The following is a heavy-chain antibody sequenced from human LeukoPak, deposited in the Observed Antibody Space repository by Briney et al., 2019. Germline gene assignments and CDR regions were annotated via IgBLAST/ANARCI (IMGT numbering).Heavy chain of an antibody. CDR3: ARAPANYYMDV. CDR2: MYHSGST. J-gene: IGHJ6*03. CDR1: GYSISSGYY. Sequence: PSETLSLTCTVSGYSISSGYYWGWIRQPPGKGLEWIGSMYHSGSTYYNPSLKSRVTVSLDTSKNQFSPKLISVTAADTAVYYCARAPANYYMDVWGKGTTVTVSS. V-gene: IGHV4-38-2*02. D-gene: IGHD2-2*01.